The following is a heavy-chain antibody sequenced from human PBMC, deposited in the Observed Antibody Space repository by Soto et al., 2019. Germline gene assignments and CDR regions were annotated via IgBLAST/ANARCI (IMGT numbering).Heavy chain of an antibody. CDR1: GFSLSTSGVG. CDR2: IYWDHSE. J-gene: IGHJ2*01. Sequence: QITLKESAPTLVKPTQTLTLTCTFSGFSLSTSGVGVGWIRQPPGKALEWLALIYWDHSERYSPSLKSRLTITKDTSKNQVVLTLTNMDPVDTATYFCVHTLRWLYFDLWGRGTRSLSPQ. V-gene: IGHV2-5*02. CDR3: VHTLRWLYFDL. D-gene: IGHD5-18*01.